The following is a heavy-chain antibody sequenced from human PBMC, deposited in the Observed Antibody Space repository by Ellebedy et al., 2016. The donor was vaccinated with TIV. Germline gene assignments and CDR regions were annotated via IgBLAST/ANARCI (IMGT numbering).Heavy chain of an antibody. J-gene: IGHJ4*02. CDR2: IDPSDSYT. V-gene: IGHV5-10-1*01. Sequence: GESLKISCKGSGYGFTNYWITWVRQMPGKGLEWMGTIDPSDSYTIYSPSFQGHVSISVDKSISSAYLQWSSLKASDTAMYYCAISGSDYWGQGTLVTVSS. D-gene: IGHD6-19*01. CDR3: AISGSDY. CDR1: GYGFTNYW.